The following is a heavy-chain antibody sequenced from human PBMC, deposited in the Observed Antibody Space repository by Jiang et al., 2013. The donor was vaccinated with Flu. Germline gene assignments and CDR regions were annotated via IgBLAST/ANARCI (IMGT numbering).Heavy chain of an antibody. Sequence: SQTLSLTCAISGDSVSTNSAAWNWIRQSPSRGLEWLGRTYYRSKWYNDYAVSVKSRITINPDTSKNQFSLQLNSVTPEDTAVYYCARDPDISGWFGFDYWGQGTLVTVSS. CDR2: TYYRSKWYN. J-gene: IGHJ4*02. D-gene: IGHD6-19*01. CDR3: ARDPDISGWFGFDY. CDR1: GDSVSTNSAA. V-gene: IGHV6-1*01.